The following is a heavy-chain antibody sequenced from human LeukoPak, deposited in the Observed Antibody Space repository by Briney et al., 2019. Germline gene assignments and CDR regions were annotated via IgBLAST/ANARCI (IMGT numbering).Heavy chain of an antibody. CDR3: ARGGYSYGPFYFDY. V-gene: IGHV3-23*01. J-gene: IGHJ4*02. CDR2: ISGSGGST. CDR1: GFTFSSYG. Sequence: GGSLRLSCAASGFTFSSYGMSWVRQAPGKGLEWVSAISGSGGSTYYADSVKGRFTISRDNSKNTLYLQMNSLRAEDTAVYYCARGGYSYGPFYFDYWGQGTLVTVSS. D-gene: IGHD5-18*01.